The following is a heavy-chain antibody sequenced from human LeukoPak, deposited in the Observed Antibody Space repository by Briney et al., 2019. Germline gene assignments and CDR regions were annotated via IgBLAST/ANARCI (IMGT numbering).Heavy chain of an antibody. CDR1: GGSISSGGYS. V-gene: IGHV4-30-4*07. CDR2: IYYSGST. D-gene: IGHD5-12*01. Sequence: PSETLSLTCAVSGGSISSGGYSWSWIRQPPGKGLEWIGYIYYSGSTYYNPSLKSRVTISVDTSKNQFSLKLSSVTAADTAVYYCARDQRGYSGYDGGDHYYYYMDVRGKGTTVTASS. CDR3: ARDQRGYSGYDGGDHYYYYMDV. J-gene: IGHJ6*03.